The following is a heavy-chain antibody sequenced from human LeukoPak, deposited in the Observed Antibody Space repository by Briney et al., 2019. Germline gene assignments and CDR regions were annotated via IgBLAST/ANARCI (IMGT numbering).Heavy chain of an antibody. CDR2: IYHSGST. CDR3: ARLYGSGSTNWFDP. V-gene: IGHV4-30-2*01. CDR1: GGSFSSGGYS. J-gene: IGHJ5*02. Sequence: SETLSLTCAVYGGSFSSGGYSWSWIRQPPGKGLEWIGYIYHSGSTYYNPSLKSRVDRSKNQFSLKLSSVTAADTAVYYCARLYGSGSTNWFDPWGQGTLVTVSS. D-gene: IGHD3-10*01.